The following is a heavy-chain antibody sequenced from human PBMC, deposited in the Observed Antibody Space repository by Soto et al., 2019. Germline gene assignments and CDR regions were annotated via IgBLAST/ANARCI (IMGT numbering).Heavy chain of an antibody. Sequence: SETLSLTCTVSGGSISSSSYYWGWIRQPPGKGLEWIGSIYYSGSTYYNPSLKSRVTISVDTSKNQFSLKLSSVTAADTAVYYCARHDYSITIFGVVTPFDYGGQGTLVTVS. CDR1: GGSISSSSYY. D-gene: IGHD3-3*01. CDR3: ARHDYSITIFGVVTPFDY. CDR2: IYYSGST. J-gene: IGHJ4*02. V-gene: IGHV4-39*01.